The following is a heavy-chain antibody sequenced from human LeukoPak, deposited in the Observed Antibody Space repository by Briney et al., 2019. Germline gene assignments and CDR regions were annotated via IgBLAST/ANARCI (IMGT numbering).Heavy chain of an antibody. CDR1: GGSISSYY. D-gene: IGHD2/OR15-2a*01. Sequence: SETLSLTCTVSGGSISSYYWSWIRQPAGKGLEWIGHIYTTGYSDYNPSLKSRVTMSVDTSKNQFSLKLSSVTAAATAMYYCASMNIQNCFDPWGQGTLVTVSS. CDR3: ASMNIQNCFDP. V-gene: IGHV4-4*07. J-gene: IGHJ5*02. CDR2: IYTTGYS.